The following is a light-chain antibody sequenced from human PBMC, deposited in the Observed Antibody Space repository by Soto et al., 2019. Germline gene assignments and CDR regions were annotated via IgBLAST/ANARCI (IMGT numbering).Light chain of an antibody. J-gene: IGLJ1*01. CDR3: SSYAGSNNFV. CDR2: EVS. CDR1: SSDVGGYNY. V-gene: IGLV2-8*01. Sequence: QYALTQPPSASGSPGQSVTISCTGISSDVGGYNYVSWYQQHPAKAPKLMIYEVSKRPSGVPDRFSGSKSGNTASLTVSGLRAEDEADYYCSSYAGSNNFVFGTGTKVTVL.